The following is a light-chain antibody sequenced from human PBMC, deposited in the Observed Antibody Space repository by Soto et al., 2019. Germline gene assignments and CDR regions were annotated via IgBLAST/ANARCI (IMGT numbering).Light chain of an antibody. CDR3: QQFKNYPIT. CDR1: QDINTY. Sequence: DIQLTQSPSSLSVSLVYRFTITCXTSQDINTYLNWYQQKPGAAPKLLIYAASALHSGVPSRFSGSGSGTDFTLTISSLHPEDFAVYFCQQFKNYPITFGQGTRLEIK. V-gene: IGKV1-9*01. CDR2: AAS. J-gene: IGKJ5*01.